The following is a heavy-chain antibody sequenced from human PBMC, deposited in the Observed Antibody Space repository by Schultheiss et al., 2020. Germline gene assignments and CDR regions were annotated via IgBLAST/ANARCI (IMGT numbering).Heavy chain of an antibody. V-gene: IGHV3-23*01. CDR3: AKSVVLGYYYYGMDV. D-gene: IGHD2-8*02. CDR1: GFTFSSYA. CDR2: ISGSGGST. Sequence: GGSLRLSCAASGFTFSSYAMSWARQAPGKGLEWVSAISGSGGSTYYADSVKGRFTISRDNSKNTLYLQMNSLRAEDSAVYYCAKSVVLGYYYYGMDVWGQGTTVTVSS. J-gene: IGHJ6*02.